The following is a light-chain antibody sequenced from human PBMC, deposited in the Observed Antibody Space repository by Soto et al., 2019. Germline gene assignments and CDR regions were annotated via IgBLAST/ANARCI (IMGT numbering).Light chain of an antibody. CDR3: QQYNNWPIT. J-gene: IGKJ5*01. Sequence: EIVMTQSPATLSVSPGERATLSCRTSQSVSSNLACYQQKPGQAPRLLIYGASTRAPGIPARFSGSGSGTEFTLTISSLQSEDFAVYYRQQYNNWPITFGQGTRLEIK. CDR1: QSVSSN. V-gene: IGKV3-15*01. CDR2: GAS.